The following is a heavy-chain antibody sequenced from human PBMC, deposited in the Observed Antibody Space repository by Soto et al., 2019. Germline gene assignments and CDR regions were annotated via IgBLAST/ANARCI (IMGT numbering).Heavy chain of an antibody. D-gene: IGHD2-2*01. J-gene: IGHJ6*02. V-gene: IGHV3-33*01. CDR3: ARDLAGEEVVPAAMPDPYYYYYGMDV. CDR1: GFTFSSYG. CDR2: IWYDGSNK. Sequence: PVGSLRLSCAASGFTFSSYGMHWVRQAPGKGLEWVAVIWYDGSNKYYADSVKGRFTISRDNSKNTLYLQMNSLRAEDTAVYYCARDLAGEEVVPAAMPDPYYYYYGMDVWGQGTTVTVSS.